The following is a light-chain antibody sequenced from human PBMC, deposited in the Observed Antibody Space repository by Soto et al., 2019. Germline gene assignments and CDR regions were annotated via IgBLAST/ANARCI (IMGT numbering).Light chain of an antibody. J-gene: IGLJ1*01. CDR1: SSDVGRYNF. CDR3: CSYAGTSTYV. Sequence: QSALTQPASVSGSPGQSITISCTGTSSDVGRYNFVSWYQQYPGKAPKLMIYEGSKRPSGVSNRFSGSKSGNTASLTISGLQAEDEADYYCCSYAGTSTYVFGTGTKVTVL. V-gene: IGLV2-23*01. CDR2: EGS.